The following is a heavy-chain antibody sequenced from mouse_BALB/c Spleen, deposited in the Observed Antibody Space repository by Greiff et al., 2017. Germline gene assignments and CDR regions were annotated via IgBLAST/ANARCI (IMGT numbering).Heavy chain of an antibody. CDR2: IYPGGGYT. CDR1: GYTFTNYW. J-gene: IGHJ4*01. V-gene: IGHV1-63*02. D-gene: IGHD2-2*01. Sequence: VKLVESGAELVRPGTSVKISCKASGYTFTNYWLGWVKQRPGHGLEWIGDIYPGGGYTNYNEKFKGKATLTADTSSSTAYMQLSSLTSEDSAVYFCARGDYGSYYYAMDYWGQGTSVTVSS. CDR3: ARGDYGSYYYAMDY.